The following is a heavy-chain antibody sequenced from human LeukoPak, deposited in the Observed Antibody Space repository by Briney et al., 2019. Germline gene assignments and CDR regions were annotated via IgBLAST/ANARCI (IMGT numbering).Heavy chain of an antibody. CDR2: IYYSGST. CDR3: ARWNEGMDV. J-gene: IGHJ6*02. CDR1: GGSISSGDYY. Sequence: SETLSLTCTVSGGSISSGDYYWSWIRQPPGKGLEWIGYIYYSGSTYYNPSLKSRVTISVDTSKNQFSLKLTSVTAADTAVYFCARWNEGMDVWGQGTTVTVSS. D-gene: IGHD1-1*01. V-gene: IGHV4-30-4*01.